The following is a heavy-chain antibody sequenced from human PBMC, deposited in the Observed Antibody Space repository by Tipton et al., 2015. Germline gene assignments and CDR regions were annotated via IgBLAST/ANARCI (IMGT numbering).Heavy chain of an antibody. J-gene: IGHJ4*02. CDR3: ARAEGDYDVSGYFY. V-gene: IGHV3-74*01. CDR2: INPDEAFT. D-gene: IGHD3-22*01. Sequence: SLRLSCTASGFTFSSYAMSWVRQAPGEGLEWVSRINPDEAFTSYADSVKGRFTISRDNVKNTLYLQMDSLRAEDTAVYYCARAEGDYDVSGYFYWGQGTLVTVSS. CDR1: GFTFSSYA.